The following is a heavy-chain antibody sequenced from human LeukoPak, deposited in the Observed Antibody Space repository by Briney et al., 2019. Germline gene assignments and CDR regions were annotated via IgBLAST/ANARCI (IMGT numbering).Heavy chain of an antibody. CDR1: GFTFSTYW. V-gene: IGHV3-7*01. CDR3: VRAHWTDAAI. J-gene: IGHJ4*02. D-gene: IGHD1-1*01. CDR2: IKEDGSQK. Sequence: GGSLRLSCVGSGFTFSTYWMTWVRQAPGKGLEWVAFIKEDGSQKDHVDSVKGRFTISRDNAKNSLYLQMNSLTPDDTAVYYCVRAHWTDAAIWGQGTLVTVSS.